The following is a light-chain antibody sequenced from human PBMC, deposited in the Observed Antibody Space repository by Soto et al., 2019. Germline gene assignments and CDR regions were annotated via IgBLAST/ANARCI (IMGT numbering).Light chain of an antibody. CDR3: QQYYSYPLT. J-gene: IGKJ4*01. Sequence: AIRMTQSPSSFSASTGDRVTITCRASQGISSYLAWYQQKPGKAPKLLIYAASTVQSGVPSRFSVSGSGTDFTLTISCLQSEDFATYYCQQYYSYPLTFGGGTKVEIK. CDR2: AAS. CDR1: QGISSY. V-gene: IGKV1-8*01.